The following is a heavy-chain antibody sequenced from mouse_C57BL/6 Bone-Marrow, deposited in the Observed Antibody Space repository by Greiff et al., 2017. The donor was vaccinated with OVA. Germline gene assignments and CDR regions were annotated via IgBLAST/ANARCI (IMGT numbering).Heavy chain of an antibody. J-gene: IGHJ2*01. Sequence: QVQLKQSGAELVKPGASVKMSCKASGYTFTSYWITWVKQRPGQGLEWIGDIYPGSGSTNYNEKFKGKATLTVDTSSSTAYMQLSSLTSEDSAVYYCARSRLGRLDYWGQGTTLTVSS. CDR3: ARSRLGRLDY. V-gene: IGHV1-55*01. CDR2: IYPGSGST. CDR1: GYTFTSYW. D-gene: IGHD4-1*01.